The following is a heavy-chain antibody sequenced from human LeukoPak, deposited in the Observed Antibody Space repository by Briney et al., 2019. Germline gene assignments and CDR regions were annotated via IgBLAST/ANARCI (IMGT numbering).Heavy chain of an antibody. Sequence: PGGSLRLSCAASGFTFSSYARSWVRQAPGKGLEWVSAINTSDGRTYYADSVQGRFTISRDNSKNMIYLQLNSLRVEDTALYFCAKEAQYTYRENWGQGTLVTVSS. CDR2: INTSDGRT. J-gene: IGHJ4*02. D-gene: IGHD5-18*01. CDR3: AKEAQYTYREN. V-gene: IGHV3-23*01. CDR1: GFTFSSYA.